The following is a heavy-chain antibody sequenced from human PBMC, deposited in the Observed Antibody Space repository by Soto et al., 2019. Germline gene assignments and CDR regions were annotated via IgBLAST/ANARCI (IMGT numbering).Heavy chain of an antibody. CDR1: GFTFSSYG. D-gene: IGHD1-26*01. CDR2: ISYDGSNK. CDR3: AKGGSYGFYAFDI. V-gene: IGHV3-30*18. Sequence: GGSLRLSCAASGFTFSSYGMHWVRQAPGKGLEWVAVISYDGSNKYYADSVKGRFTISRDNSKNTLYLQMNSLRAEDTAVCYCAKGGSYGFYAFDIWGQGTMVTVSS. J-gene: IGHJ3*02.